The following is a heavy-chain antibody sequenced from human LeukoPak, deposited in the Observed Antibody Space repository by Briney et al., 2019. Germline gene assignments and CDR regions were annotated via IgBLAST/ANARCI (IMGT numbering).Heavy chain of an antibody. Sequence: PGGSLRLSCAASGFTFTSYSMNWVRQAPGKGLECVSSISSSSSYIYYADSVKGRFTISRDNAKNSLYLQMNSLRAEDTAVYYCASGWELEYYFDYWGQGTLVTVSS. CDR1: GFTFTSYS. V-gene: IGHV3-21*01. J-gene: IGHJ4*02. D-gene: IGHD1-26*01. CDR2: ISSSSSYI. CDR3: ASGWELEYYFDY.